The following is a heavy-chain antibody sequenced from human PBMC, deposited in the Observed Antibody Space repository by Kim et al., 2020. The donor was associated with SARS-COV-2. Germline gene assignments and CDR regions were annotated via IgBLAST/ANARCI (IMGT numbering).Heavy chain of an antibody. CDR1: GFTFSNYG. V-gene: IGHV3-33*03. J-gene: IGHJ6*01. CDR2: IRYDGSNK. D-gene: IGHD3-22*01. Sequence: GGSLRLSCAASGFTFSNYGMHWVRQAPGKGLEWVAAIRYDGSNKYYADSVKGRFTISRDNSKNTLYLQMNSLRAEDTAVYYCARGAYYYDSSGYDYYYYGMDVWGQGTTVTVSS. CDR3: ARGAYYYDSSGYDYYYYGMDV.